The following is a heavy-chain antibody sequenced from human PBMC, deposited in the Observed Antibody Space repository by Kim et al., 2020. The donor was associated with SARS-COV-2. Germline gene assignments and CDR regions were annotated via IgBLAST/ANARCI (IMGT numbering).Heavy chain of an antibody. D-gene: IGHD3-16*02. V-gene: IGHV1-2*02. CDR2: INPNSGGT. J-gene: IGHJ3*02. Sequence: ASVKVSCKASGYTFTGYYMHWVRQAPGQGLEWMGWINPNSGGTNYAQKFQGRVTMTRDTSISTAYMELSRLRSDDTAVYYCARDRLRLGELSSRDSFAEDAFDIWGQGTMVTVSS. CDR1: GYTFTGYY. CDR3: ARDRLRLGELSSRDSFAEDAFDI.